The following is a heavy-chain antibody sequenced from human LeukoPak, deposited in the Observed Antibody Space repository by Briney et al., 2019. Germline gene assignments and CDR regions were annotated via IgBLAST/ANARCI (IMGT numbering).Heavy chain of an antibody. Sequence: AGGSLRLSCAASGFTFSDYYMSWIRQAPGKGLEWVSYISSSASTIYYADSVKGRFTISRDNAKNSSYLQMNSLRAEDTAVYYCARAPIAAAGTNNWFDPWGQGTLVTVSS. CDR2: ISSSASTI. J-gene: IGHJ5*02. V-gene: IGHV3-11*01. CDR3: ARAPIAAAGTNNWFDP. CDR1: GFTFSDYY. D-gene: IGHD6-13*01.